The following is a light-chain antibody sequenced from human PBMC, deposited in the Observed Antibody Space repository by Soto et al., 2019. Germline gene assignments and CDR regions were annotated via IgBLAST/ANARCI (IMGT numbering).Light chain of an antibody. Sequence: DIVMTQSPLPLPVTPGEPASISCRSSQSLLHSNGYNYLDWYLQKPGQSPQLLIYLGSNRASGVPDRFSGSGSGTDFTLKISRVEAEDAGVYYCMQALQTPLTFGGGTKVEIK. V-gene: IGKV2-28*01. CDR2: LGS. CDR1: QSLLHSNGYNY. CDR3: MQALQTPLT. J-gene: IGKJ4*01.